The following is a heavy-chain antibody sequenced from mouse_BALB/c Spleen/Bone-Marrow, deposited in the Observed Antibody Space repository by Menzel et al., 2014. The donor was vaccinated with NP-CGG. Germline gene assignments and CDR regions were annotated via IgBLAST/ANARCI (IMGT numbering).Heavy chain of an antibody. CDR3: TRERDSPFAY. CDR1: GYTFTSYY. D-gene: IGHD2-4*01. CDR2: INPSNGGT. V-gene: IGHV1S81*02. J-gene: IGHJ3*01. Sequence: QVQLQQPGAELVKPGASVKLSCKASGYTFTSYYMYWVKQRPGQGLEWIGEINPSNGGTNFNEKFKSKATLTVDKSYSTAYMQLSSLTSEDSAVYYCTRERDSPFAYWGQGTLVTVSA.